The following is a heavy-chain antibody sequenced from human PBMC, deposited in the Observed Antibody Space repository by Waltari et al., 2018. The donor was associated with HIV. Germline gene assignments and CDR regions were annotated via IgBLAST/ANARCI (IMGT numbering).Heavy chain of an antibody. CDR2: IIPIFGTA. J-gene: IGHJ3*02. Sequence: QVQLVQSGAEVKKPGSSVKVSCKASGGTFRRYAISWVRQAPGQGLEWLGGIIPIFGTANYAQKFQGRVTITADESTSTAYMELSSLRSEDTAVYYCARGHSGSSDDAFDIWGQGTMVTVSS. D-gene: IGHD1-26*01. V-gene: IGHV1-69*13. CDR3: ARGHSGSSDDAFDI. CDR1: GGTFRRYA.